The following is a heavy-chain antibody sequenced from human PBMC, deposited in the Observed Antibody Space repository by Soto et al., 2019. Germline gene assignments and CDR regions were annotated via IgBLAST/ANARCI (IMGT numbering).Heavy chain of an antibody. CDR1: EFTFSNYW. V-gene: IGHV3-7*03. J-gene: IGHJ1*01. Sequence: PGGSLRLSCAASEFTFSNYWMSWVRQAPGKGLEWVANIKEDGSEKYYVDSVKGRFTISRDSAKNSLYLQMDSLRAEDTAVYYCARLRQRGFLEYWGQRSLVTVSS. CDR3: ARLRQRGFLEY. CDR2: IKEDGSEK. D-gene: IGHD1-1*01.